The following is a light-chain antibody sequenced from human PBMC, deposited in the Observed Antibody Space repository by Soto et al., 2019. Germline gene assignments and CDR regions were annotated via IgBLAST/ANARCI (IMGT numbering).Light chain of an antibody. J-gene: IGKJ1*01. CDR2: GAY. CDR3: QQYGSSPRT. Sequence: EIVLTQSPGTLSSSPGERATLSCRASQSVSNNYLAWYQQKPGQAPRLLIYGAYSRAAGIPDRFSGCGSGADLTLTSSRLEPEDLALYYCQQYGSSPRTFGQGTKVDSK. CDR1: QSVSNNY. V-gene: IGKV3-20*01.